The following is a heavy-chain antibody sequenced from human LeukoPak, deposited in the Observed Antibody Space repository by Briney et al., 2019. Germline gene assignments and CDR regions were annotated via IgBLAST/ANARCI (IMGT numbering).Heavy chain of an antibody. CDR3: ARSNLYSGSYYAFDI. V-gene: IGHV1-2*02. D-gene: IGHD1-26*01. CDR1: GYTFTGYY. CDR2: INPNSGGT. Sequence: GASVKVSCKASGYTFTGYYMHWVRQAPGQGLEWMGWINPNSGGTNYAQKFQGRVTMTRDTSISTAYMELSRLRSDDTAVYYCARSNLYSGSYYAFDIWGQGTMVTVSS. J-gene: IGHJ3*02.